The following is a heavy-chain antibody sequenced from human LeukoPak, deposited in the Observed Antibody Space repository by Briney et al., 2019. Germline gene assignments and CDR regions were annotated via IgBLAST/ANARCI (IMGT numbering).Heavy chain of an antibody. D-gene: IGHD2-2*01. CDR2: IRYDGSNK. J-gene: IGHJ6*03. CDR3: VKDLGSTSSYYYYYYMDV. CDR1: GFTFSSYG. V-gene: IGHV3-30*02. Sequence: GGSLRLSCAASGFTFSSYGIHWVRQAPGKGLEWVAFIRYDGSNKYYADSVKGRFTISRDNSKNMLYLQMNSPRAEDTAVYYCVKDLGSTSSYYYYYYMDVWGKGTTVTVSS.